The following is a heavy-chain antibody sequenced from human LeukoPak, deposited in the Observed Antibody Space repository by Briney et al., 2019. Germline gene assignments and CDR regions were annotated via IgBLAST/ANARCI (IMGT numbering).Heavy chain of an antibody. V-gene: IGHV3-21*01. CDR1: GFTFRSYA. D-gene: IGHD3-16*01. CDR3: ATRGGYYFDY. J-gene: IGHJ4*02. CDR2: ISGGSGTTYYA. Sequence: GGSLRLSCAASGFTFRSYAMSWVRQSPGKGLEWVSGISGGSGTTYYAYYADSVKGRFTISRDNAKNSLNLQMNSLRAEDTAVYYCATRGGYYFDYWGQGTLVTVSS.